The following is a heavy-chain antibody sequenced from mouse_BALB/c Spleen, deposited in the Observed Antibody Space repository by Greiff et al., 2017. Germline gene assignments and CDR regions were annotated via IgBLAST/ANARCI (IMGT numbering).Heavy chain of an antibody. CDR2: ISSGGSYT. CDR3: ARLDSPDWCAY. CDR1: GFTFSSYG. V-gene: IGHV5-6*01. D-gene: IGHD3-2*02. Sequence: EVQGVESGGDLVKPGGSLKLSCAASGFTFSSYGMSWVRQTPDKRLEWVATISSGGSYTYYPDSVKGRFTISRDNAKNTLYLQMSSLKSEDTAMYYCARLDSPDWCAYWGQGTLGTVAA. J-gene: IGHJ3*01.